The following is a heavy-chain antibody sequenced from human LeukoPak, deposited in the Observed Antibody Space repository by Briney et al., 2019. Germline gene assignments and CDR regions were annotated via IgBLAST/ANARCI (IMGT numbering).Heavy chain of an antibody. CDR3: ASGIAARGWFDP. Sequence: GASVKVSCKASGGTFSSYAISWARQAPGQGLEWMGWINPNSGGTNYAQKFQGRVTMTRDTSISTAYMELSRLRSDDTAVYYCASGIAARGWFDPWGQGTLVTVSS. CDR2: INPNSGGT. V-gene: IGHV1-2*02. J-gene: IGHJ5*02. D-gene: IGHD6-6*01. CDR1: GGTFSSYA.